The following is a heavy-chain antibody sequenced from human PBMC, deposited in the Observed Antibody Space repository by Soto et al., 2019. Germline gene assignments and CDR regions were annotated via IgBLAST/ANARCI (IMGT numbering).Heavy chain of an antibody. V-gene: IGHV4-28*01. CDR1: GYSISSSDW. CDR2: IYDSGST. CDR3: AGSVTGSSFDY. Sequence: LSLTCAVSGYSISSSDWWGWIRQPPGKGLAWIGSIYDSGSTYYNPSLKSRVTMSVDTSKNQFSLKLSSVTAVDTAVYFCAGSVTGSSFDYWGQGTLVTVSS. J-gene: IGHJ4*02. D-gene: IGHD1-20*01.